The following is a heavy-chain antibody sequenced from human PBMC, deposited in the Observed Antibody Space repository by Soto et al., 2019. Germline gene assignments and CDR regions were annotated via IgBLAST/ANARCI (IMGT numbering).Heavy chain of an antibody. V-gene: IGHV3-74*01. CDR2: MDSGGTTI. CDR3: ATAGYYRFDF. Sequence: GGSLRLSCAASGFTFSTYWMHWVRQAPGEGLVWVSRMDSGGTTINYADAVKGRFTISRDNAKNTLYLQMDSLRAEDTAVYYCATAGYYRFDFWGQGTLVTVSS. J-gene: IGHJ4*02. CDR1: GFTFSTYW. D-gene: IGHD3-10*01.